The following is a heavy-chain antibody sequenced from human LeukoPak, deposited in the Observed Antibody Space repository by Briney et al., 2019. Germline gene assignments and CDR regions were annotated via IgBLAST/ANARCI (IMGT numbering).Heavy chain of an antibody. CDR1: GGSISSGDYY. Sequence: SQTLSLTCTVSGGSISSGDYYWSWIRQPPGKGLEWIGYIYYSGSTYYNPSLKSRVTISVDTSKNQFSLKLSSVTAADTAVYYCARAPSDCSSTSCYRYYYYMDVWGKGTTVTVSS. V-gene: IGHV4-30-4*08. J-gene: IGHJ6*03. CDR3: ARAPSDCSSTSCYRYYYYMDV. CDR2: IYYSGST. D-gene: IGHD2-2*02.